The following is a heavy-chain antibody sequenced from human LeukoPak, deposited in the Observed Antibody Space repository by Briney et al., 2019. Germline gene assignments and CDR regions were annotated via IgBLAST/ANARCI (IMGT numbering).Heavy chain of an antibody. D-gene: IGHD2-2*01. CDR1: GFTFSSYA. Sequence: GRSLRLSCAASGFTFSSYAMHWVSQAPGKGLEWVAVISYDGSNKYYADSVKGRFTISRDNSKNTLYLQMNSLRAEDTAVYYCARDHRYCSSTSCYSHYFDYWGQGTLVTVSS. CDR3: ARDHRYCSSTSCYSHYFDY. CDR2: ISYDGSNK. V-gene: IGHV3-30*01. J-gene: IGHJ4*02.